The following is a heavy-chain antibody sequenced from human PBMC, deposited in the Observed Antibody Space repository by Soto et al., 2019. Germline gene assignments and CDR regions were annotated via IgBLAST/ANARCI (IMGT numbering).Heavy chain of an antibody. V-gene: IGHV4-59*01. CDR2: IYYSGST. D-gene: IGHD6-13*01. CDR3: ARDSSSWYTSDYYYYYYMDV. J-gene: IGHJ6*03. Sequence: SETLSLTCTVSGGSISSYYWSWIRQPPGKGLEWIGYIYYSGSTNYNPSLKSRVTISVDTSKNQFSLKLSSVTAADTAVYYCARDSSSWYTSDYYYYYYMDVWGKGTTVTVSS. CDR1: GGSISSYY.